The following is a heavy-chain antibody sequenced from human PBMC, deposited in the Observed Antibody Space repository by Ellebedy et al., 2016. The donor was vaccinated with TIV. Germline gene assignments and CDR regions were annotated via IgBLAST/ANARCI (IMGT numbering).Heavy chain of an antibody. CDR3: GRTDYGDSYYFDN. CDR1: GFIVGPNY. CDR2: IYSDGST. J-gene: IGHJ4*02. V-gene: IGHV3-53*01. D-gene: IGHD4-17*01. Sequence: GESLKISCAASGFIVGPNYMTWVRQAPGKGLEWVSVIYSDGSTYYADSVKGRFTISRDNSKNTLYLQTNSLRAEDTAVYYCGRTDYGDSYYFDNWGQGTLVTVSS.